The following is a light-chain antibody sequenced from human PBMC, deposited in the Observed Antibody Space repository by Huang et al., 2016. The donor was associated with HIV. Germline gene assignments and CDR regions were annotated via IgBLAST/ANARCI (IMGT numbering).Light chain of an antibody. Sequence: DIQMNQYPSSLSASVGDRVTITCRASQDIKNYLACYQQKAGQVPKLLIYAASSLQSGVPSRFSGSGSGTDVTLSSTRLQPEDVAMYYWQKYDSVPRTFGQGTKVDIK. CDR1: QDIKNY. J-gene: IGKJ1*01. V-gene: IGKV1-27*01. CDR2: AAS. CDR3: QKYDSVPRT.